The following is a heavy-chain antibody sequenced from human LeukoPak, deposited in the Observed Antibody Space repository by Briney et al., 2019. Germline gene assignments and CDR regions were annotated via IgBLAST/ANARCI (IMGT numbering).Heavy chain of an antibody. D-gene: IGHD6-19*01. CDR2: IYYSGST. J-gene: IGHJ4*02. V-gene: IGHV4-59*01. CDR1: GGSISSYS. CDR3: ARDLSGWSDY. Sequence: PSETLSLTCTVSGGSISSYSWSWIRQPPGKGLEWIGYIYYSGSTNYNPSLKSRVTISVDTSKNQFSLKLSSVTAADTAVYYCARDLSGWSDYWGQGTLVTVSS.